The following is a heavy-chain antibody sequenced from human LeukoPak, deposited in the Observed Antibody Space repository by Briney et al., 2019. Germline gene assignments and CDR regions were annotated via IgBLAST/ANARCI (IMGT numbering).Heavy chain of an antibody. Sequence: PGGSLRLSCAASGFTFSSYAMHWVRQAPGKGLEYVSAISSNGGSTYYANSVKGRFTISRDNSKNTLYLQMGSLRAEDMAVYYCARGLYDFWSGSGFDYWGQGTLVTVSS. CDR2: ISSNGGST. J-gene: IGHJ4*02. CDR1: GFTFSSYA. D-gene: IGHD3-3*01. V-gene: IGHV3-64*01. CDR3: ARGLYDFWSGSGFDY.